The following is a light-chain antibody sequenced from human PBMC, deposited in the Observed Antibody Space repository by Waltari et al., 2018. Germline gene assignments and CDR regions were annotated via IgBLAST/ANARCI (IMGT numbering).Light chain of an antibody. V-gene: IGKV3-11*01. Sequence: EIVLTQSPATLSLSPGQRATLASRASQSVSINLGWYQQKLGQPPRLLIYDTSNRATGIPDRFSASGFGTDFTLTISSLEPEDFAVYFCQQTSSWPLTFGGGTKVEIK. CDR1: QSVSIN. CDR3: QQTSSWPLT. J-gene: IGKJ4*01. CDR2: DTS.